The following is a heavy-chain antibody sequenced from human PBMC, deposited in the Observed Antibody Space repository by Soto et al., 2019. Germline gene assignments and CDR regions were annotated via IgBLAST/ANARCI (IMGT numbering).Heavy chain of an antibody. CDR1: GFSVSARGVG. V-gene: IGHV2-5*01. J-gene: IGHJ4*02. Sequence: QIPLKESGPTLVKPTQTLTLTCTVSGFSVSARGVGVGWIRQPPGKALEWLGIIYWNDDKRYSPSLKSRITITNDTSQNQVVLTMTKMDPVDTSTYYCAHSPWGAAPDYWGQGTLVTVSS. D-gene: IGHD3-16*01. CDR3: AHSPWGAAPDY. CDR2: IYWNDDK.